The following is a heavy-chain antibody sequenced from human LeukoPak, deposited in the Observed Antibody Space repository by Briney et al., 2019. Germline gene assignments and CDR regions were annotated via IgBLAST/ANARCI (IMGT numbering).Heavy chain of an antibody. V-gene: IGHV3-30*18. Sequence: GGSLRLSCAASGFTFSSYGMHWVRQAPGKGLEWVAVISYDGSNKYYADSVKGRFTISRDNSKNTLYLQMNSLRAEDTAVYYCAKWGYYYGSGSYFNWSDPWGQGTLVTVSS. D-gene: IGHD3-10*01. J-gene: IGHJ5*02. CDR1: GFTFSSYG. CDR2: ISYDGSNK. CDR3: AKWGYYYGSGSYFNWSDP.